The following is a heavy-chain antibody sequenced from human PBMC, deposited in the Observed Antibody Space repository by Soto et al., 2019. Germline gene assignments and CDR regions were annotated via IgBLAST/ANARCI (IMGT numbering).Heavy chain of an antibody. J-gene: IGHJ4*02. CDR1: GGSISSYY. Sequence: QVQLQESGPGLVKPSETLSLTCTVSGGSISSYYWSWIRQPPGKGLEWIGYIYYSGSTNYNPSLKSRVTIPVDTSQNPGSLTLSSVTAADTAVYYCARLPGRKQAFDYWGQGTLVTVSS. D-gene: IGHD3-10*01. CDR3: ARLPGRKQAFDY. V-gene: IGHV4-59*08. CDR2: IYYSGST.